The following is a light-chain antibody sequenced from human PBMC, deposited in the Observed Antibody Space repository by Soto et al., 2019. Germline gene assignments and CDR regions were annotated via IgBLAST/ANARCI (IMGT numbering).Light chain of an antibody. CDR1: QTISRSL. CDR3: QQYSDAPLT. Sequence: EIVLTQSPGTVSLSPGEGATLSCRASQTISRSLLAWYQQKPGQAPRLLISGASSRATGIPDRFSGSGSGTDFTLTISRLEPEDFAVYYCQQYSDAPLTFGGGTKVEIK. V-gene: IGKV3-20*01. J-gene: IGKJ4*01. CDR2: GAS.